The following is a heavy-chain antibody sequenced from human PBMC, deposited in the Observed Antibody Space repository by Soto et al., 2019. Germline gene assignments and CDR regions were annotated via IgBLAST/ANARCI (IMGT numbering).Heavy chain of an antibody. CDR2: IDSDGSST. CDR3: ARGRPYGMDV. V-gene: IGHV3-74*01. CDR1: GFTFGSYW. Sequence: EVQLVESGGGLVQPGGSLRVSCAASGFTFGSYWMNWVRQAPGKGLVWVSRIDSDGSSTTYADSVKGRFTTSRDNAKNTLYLQMRSLRVEDTAVYYCARGRPYGMDVWGQGTTVTVFS. J-gene: IGHJ6*02.